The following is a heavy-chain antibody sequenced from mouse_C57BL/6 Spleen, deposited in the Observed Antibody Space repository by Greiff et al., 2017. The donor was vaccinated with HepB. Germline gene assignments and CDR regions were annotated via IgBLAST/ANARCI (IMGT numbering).Heavy chain of an antibody. D-gene: IGHD1-1*01. J-gene: IGHJ2*01. Sequence: EVQVVESGEGLVKPGGSLKLSCAASGFTFSSYAMSWVRQTPEKRLEWVAYISSGGDYIYYADTVKGRFTISRDNARNTLYLQMSSLKSEDTAMYYCTRDHYGVPVDYWGQGTTLTVSS. CDR3: TRDHYGVPVDY. CDR2: ISSGGDYI. CDR1: GFTFSSYA. V-gene: IGHV5-9-1*02.